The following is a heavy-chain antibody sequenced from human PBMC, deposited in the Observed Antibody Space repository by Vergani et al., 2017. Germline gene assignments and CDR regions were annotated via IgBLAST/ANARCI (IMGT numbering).Heavy chain of an antibody. D-gene: IGHD1-14*01. CDR2: TWYDGNNK. J-gene: IGHJ5*02. CDR1: GFTFNQYG. V-gene: IGHV3-33*01. CDR3: ARDLRLLYNRFDP. Sequence: QVQLVESGGGVVQPGSSLRLSCAASGFTFNQYGMHWVRQAPGKGLEWVAVTWYDGNNKQYEDSVKGRFTISRDNSKSTMYLQMNSLRDEDTGVYYCARDLRLLYNRFDPWGQGTLVTVSS.